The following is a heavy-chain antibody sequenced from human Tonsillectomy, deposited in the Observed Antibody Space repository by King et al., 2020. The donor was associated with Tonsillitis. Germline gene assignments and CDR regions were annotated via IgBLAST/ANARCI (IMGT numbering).Heavy chain of an antibody. CDR1: GFTFGDYA. CDR3: TVTYYYDSSGRYFDP. V-gene: IGHV3-49*04. Sequence: VQLVESGGGFVQTGRSLRLSCTASGFTFGDYAMGWVRQAPGRGLEGVGFFGIRACGGSTEYAASGKGRVTISIDDSKSIAYLQMNSLKIEDTAVYYCTVTYYYDSSGRYFDPWGQGTLVTVSS. CDR2: FGIRACGGST. J-gene: IGHJ5*02. D-gene: IGHD3-22*01.